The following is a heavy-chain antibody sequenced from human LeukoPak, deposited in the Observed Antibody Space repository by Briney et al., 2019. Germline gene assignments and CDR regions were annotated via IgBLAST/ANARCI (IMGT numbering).Heavy chain of an antibody. CDR3: ARVAYCSGGSCYRGNWFDP. J-gene: IGHJ5*02. V-gene: IGHV4-30-2*01. CDR2: IYHSGST. CDR1: GGSISSGGYS. D-gene: IGHD2-15*01. Sequence: SQTLSLTCAVSGGSISSGGYSWSWIRQPPGKGLEWIGYIYHSGSTYYNPSLKSRVTISLDRSKNHFSLELNSVTAADTAVYYCARVAYCSGGSCYRGNWFDPWGQGTLVTASS.